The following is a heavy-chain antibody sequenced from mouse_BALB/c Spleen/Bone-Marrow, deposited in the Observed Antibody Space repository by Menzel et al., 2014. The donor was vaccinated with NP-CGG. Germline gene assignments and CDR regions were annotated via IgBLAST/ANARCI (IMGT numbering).Heavy chain of an antibody. Sequence: QVQLQQSGAELVRPGASVKLSCKASGYTFTSYWINWVKQRPGQGLEWIGNIYPSDSYTNYNQKFKDKATLTVDKSSSIAYMQLSSSTSEDSAVYYCTRRDYAMDHWGQGTSVTVSS. CDR1: GYTFTSYW. CDR3: TRRDYAMDH. V-gene: IGHV1-69*02. CDR2: IYPSDSYT. J-gene: IGHJ4*01.